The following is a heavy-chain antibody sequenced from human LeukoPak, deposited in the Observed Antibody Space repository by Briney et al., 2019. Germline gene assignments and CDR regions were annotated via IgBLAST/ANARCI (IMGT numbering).Heavy chain of an antibody. Sequence: GGSLRLSCAASGFTFSNFWMSWVRQAPGKGLEWVANIKQDASEKYYVDSVKGRFSISRDNAKNSLYLQMNSLRAEDTAVYYCARDGSSWPDYYYGMDVWGQGTTVTVSS. D-gene: IGHD6-13*01. CDR2: IKQDASEK. V-gene: IGHV3-7*01. CDR1: GFTFSNFW. CDR3: ARDGSSWPDYYYGMDV. J-gene: IGHJ6*02.